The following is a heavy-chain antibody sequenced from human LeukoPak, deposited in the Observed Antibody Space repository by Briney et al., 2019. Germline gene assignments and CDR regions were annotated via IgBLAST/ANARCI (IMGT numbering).Heavy chain of an antibody. V-gene: IGHV1-69*05. D-gene: IGHD3-22*01. Sequence: GASVKVSYKASGGTFSNYAINWVRQAPGQGLEWMGGFIPIFHTANYAQKFQGRVTITTDESTSTAYMELSSLRSEDTAVYYCARGEFYYDTSGYFFAEYFQHWGQGTPVTVSS. CDR3: ARGEFYYDTSGYFFAEYFQH. J-gene: IGHJ1*01. CDR2: FIPIFHTA. CDR1: GGTFSNYA.